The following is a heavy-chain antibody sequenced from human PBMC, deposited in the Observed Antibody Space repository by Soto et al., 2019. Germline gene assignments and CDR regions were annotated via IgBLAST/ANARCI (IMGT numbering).Heavy chain of an antibody. CDR3: ARLDSTMITFDY. D-gene: IGHD5-18*01. J-gene: IGHJ4*02. V-gene: IGHV1-69*06. CDR1: GDSFKNYA. Sequence: QVQLVRSGAEVKKPGSSVKISCKTSGDSFKNYAIGWVRQVPGQGLEWTGSIIPLFGTANYARMFEGRVTITADKSTTTVYMELGSLRSEDTAVYYCARLDSTMITFDYWGQGTLVTVSS. CDR2: IIPLFGTA.